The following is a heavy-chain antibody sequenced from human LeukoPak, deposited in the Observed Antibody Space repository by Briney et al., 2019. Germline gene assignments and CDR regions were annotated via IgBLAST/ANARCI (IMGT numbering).Heavy chain of an antibody. D-gene: IGHD3-9*01. Sequence: PLGSLRLSCAASGFTFSSYSMNWVRQTPGKGLEWVSSITSTSSYIYYADSVKGRFTISRDNAKNSLYLQMNSLRAEDTAVYYCARERRSTGAVSGYVDYWGQGTMVTVSS. CDR3: ARERRSTGAVSGYVDY. V-gene: IGHV3-21*01. CDR2: ITSTSSYI. J-gene: IGHJ4*02. CDR1: GFTFSSYS.